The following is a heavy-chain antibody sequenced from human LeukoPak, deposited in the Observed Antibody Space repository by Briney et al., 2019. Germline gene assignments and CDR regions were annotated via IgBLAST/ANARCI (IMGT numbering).Heavy chain of an antibody. J-gene: IGHJ4*02. CDR2: INPSGGST. D-gene: IGHD1-7*01. Sequence: ASVKVSCKASGYTFTSYYMHWVRQAPGQGLEWMGIINPSGGSTSYAQKFQGRVTMTEDTSTDTAYMELSSLRSEDTAVYYCATDRTGTKGDYWGQGTLVTVSS. CDR1: GYTFTSYY. CDR3: ATDRTGTKGDY. V-gene: IGHV1-46*01.